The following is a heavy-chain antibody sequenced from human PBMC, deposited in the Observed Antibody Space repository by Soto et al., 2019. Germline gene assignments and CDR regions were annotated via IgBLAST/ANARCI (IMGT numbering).Heavy chain of an antibody. CDR1: GFTFSSYS. D-gene: IGHD2-15*01. Sequence: GSLRLSCAASGFTFSSYSMNWVRQAPGKGLEWVSYISSSSSTIYYADSVKGRFTISRDNAKNSLYLQMNSLRAEDTAVYYCARQDIVVVVAATPEGAFDIWGQGTMVTVSS. J-gene: IGHJ3*02. V-gene: IGHV3-48*01. CDR3: ARQDIVVVVAATPEGAFDI. CDR2: ISSSSSTI.